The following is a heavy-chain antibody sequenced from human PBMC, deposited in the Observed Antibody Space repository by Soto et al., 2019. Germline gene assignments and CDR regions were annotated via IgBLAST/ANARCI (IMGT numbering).Heavy chain of an antibody. J-gene: IGHJ4*02. CDR2: IKQDGSEK. CDR3: GRDPYYGAIDY. V-gene: IGHV3-7*01. Sequence: EVQLMESGGGLVQPGGSLRLSCAASGFSFSASWMTWVRQAPGKGLEWVADIKQDGSEKNYVDSVKGRVTISRDNAKNSLYLQMNSLRVEDTAVYYCGRDPYYGAIDYWGLGTLVIVSS. CDR1: GFSFSASW. D-gene: IGHD3-10*01.